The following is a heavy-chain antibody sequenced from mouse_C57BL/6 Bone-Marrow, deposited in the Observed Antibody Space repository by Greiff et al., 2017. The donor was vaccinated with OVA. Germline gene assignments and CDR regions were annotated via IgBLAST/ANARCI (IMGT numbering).Heavy chain of an antibody. J-gene: IGHJ1*03. CDR2: IYPRSGNT. CDR3: ERSREIYYGIYWYFDV. V-gene: IGHV1-81*01. D-gene: IGHD2-1*01. CDR1: GYTFTSYG. Sequence: VQLVESGAELARPGASVKLSCKASGYTFTSYGISWVKQRTGQGLEWIGEIYPRSGNTYYNEKFKGKVTLTADKSSSTAYMELRRLTSEDAAVYFCERSREIYYGIYWYFDVWGTGTTVTVSS.